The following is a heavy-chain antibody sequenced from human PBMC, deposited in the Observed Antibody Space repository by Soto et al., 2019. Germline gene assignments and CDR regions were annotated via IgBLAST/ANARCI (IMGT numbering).Heavy chain of an antibody. CDR3: AKIGVGGHDYGDYYYYYYMDV. D-gene: IGHD4-17*01. CDR2: ISGSGGST. CDR1: GFTFSSYA. Sequence: GGSLRLSCAASGFTFSSYAMSWVRQAPGKGLEWVSAISGSGGSTYYADSVKGRFTISRDNSKNTLYLQMNSLRAEDTAVYYCAKIGVGGHDYGDYYYYYYMDVRGKGTTVTVPS. V-gene: IGHV3-23*01. J-gene: IGHJ6*03.